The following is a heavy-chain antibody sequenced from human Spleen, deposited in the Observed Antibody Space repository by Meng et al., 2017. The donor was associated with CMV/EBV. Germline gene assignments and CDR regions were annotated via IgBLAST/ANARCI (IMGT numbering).Heavy chain of an antibody. CDR1: ASTFTGSS. Sequence: LLLFGAVVNQPGASVSVSCQASASTFTGSSMPFVRHAPVHGLVWIGWIHPNCGSTNYGQKFQGRVTMTRDTSISTAYMELSRLRSDDTGVYYCARIVGATAGWFDPWGQGTLVTVSS. D-gene: IGHD1-26*01. J-gene: IGHJ5*02. CDR2: IHPNCGST. CDR3: ARIVGATAGWFDP. V-gene: IGHV1-2*02.